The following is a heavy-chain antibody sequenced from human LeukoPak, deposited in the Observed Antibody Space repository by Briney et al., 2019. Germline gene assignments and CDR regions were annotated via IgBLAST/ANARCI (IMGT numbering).Heavy chain of an antibody. CDR2: ISSSSSSI. V-gene: IGHV3-48*02. Sequence: GGSLRLSCAASEFIFSSFAMNWVRQAPGKGLEWVSYISSSSSSICCADSVKGRFTISRDNAKNSLYLQMNSLRDEDTAVYYRARDSEWAFDIWGQGTMVAVSS. CDR1: EFIFSSFA. CDR3: ARDSEWAFDI. J-gene: IGHJ3*02. D-gene: IGHD3-3*01.